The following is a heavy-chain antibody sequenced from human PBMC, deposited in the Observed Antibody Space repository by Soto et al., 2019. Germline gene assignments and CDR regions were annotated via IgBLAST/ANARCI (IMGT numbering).Heavy chain of an antibody. J-gene: IGHJ4*02. CDR2: MIPMFGTP. CDR3: ARGWETVGATTPFAY. CDR1: GGTFSNYA. D-gene: IGHD1-26*01. V-gene: IGHV1-69*06. Sequence: QVQLVQSGAEVKKPGSSVKVSCKASGGTFSNYAISWVRQAPGQGLEWMGGMIPMFGTPNYAQRFQGRVTITADKSTSTASMEVRNLKSDDTAVYYCARGWETVGATTPFAYWGQGTLVTVSS.